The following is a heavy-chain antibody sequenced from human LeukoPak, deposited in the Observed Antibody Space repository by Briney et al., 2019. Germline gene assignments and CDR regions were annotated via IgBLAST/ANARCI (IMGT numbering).Heavy chain of an antibody. Sequence: GGSLRPSCAASGFTFSSYAMSWVRQAPGKGLEWVSAISGSGGSTYYADSVKGRFTISRDNSKNTPYLQMNSLRAEDTAVYYCAKSQYFDWLLSFFDYWGQGTLVTVSS. CDR1: GFTFSSYA. D-gene: IGHD3-9*01. V-gene: IGHV3-23*01. CDR2: ISGSGGST. CDR3: AKSQYFDWLLSFFDY. J-gene: IGHJ4*02.